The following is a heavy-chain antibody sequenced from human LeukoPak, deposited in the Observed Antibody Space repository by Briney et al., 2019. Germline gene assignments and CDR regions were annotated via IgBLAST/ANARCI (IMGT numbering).Heavy chain of an antibody. V-gene: IGHV4-39*01. CDR2: IFYSGTT. Sequence: SETLSLTCTVSGGTISSSSYYWGWIRQPPGKGLEWLGGIFYSGTTYYNPSLKSRVTISVDTSKSQFSLRLTSVTAADTAVYYCARHVRFLEWLSSYYFDYWGQGTLVTVSS. J-gene: IGHJ4*02. CDR3: ARHVRFLEWLSSYYFDY. CDR1: GGTISSSSYY. D-gene: IGHD3-3*01.